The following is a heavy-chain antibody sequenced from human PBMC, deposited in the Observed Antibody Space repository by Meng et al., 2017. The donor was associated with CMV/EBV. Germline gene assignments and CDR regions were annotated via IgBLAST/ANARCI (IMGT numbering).Heavy chain of an antibody. CDR3: ARGSIAARLGLGD. V-gene: IGHV4-34*01. CDR2: INHSGST. Sequence: QGGAGLLKPSATLALTCAVDGGSFSGYYWSWIRQPPGKGLEWIGEINHSGSTNYNPSLKSRVTISVDTSKNQFSLKLSSVTAADTAVYYCARGSIAARLGLGDWGQGTLVTVSS. CDR1: GGSFSGYY. D-gene: IGHD6-6*01. J-gene: IGHJ4*02.